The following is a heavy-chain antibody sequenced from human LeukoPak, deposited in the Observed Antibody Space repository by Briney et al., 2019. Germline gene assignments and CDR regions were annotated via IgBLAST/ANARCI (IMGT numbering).Heavy chain of an antibody. V-gene: IGHV3-33*06. CDR3: AKRLAYYFHY. Sequence: GRSLRVSCAASGFIFSNYGMHWVRQAPGKGLEWVAVIWYDGSNKYYADSVKGRFTISRDNSKNTVYLQMNSLRAEDTAVYYCAKRLAYYFHYWGQGTLVAVSS. CDR1: GFIFSNYG. CDR2: IWYDGSNK. J-gene: IGHJ4*02. D-gene: IGHD2-21*01.